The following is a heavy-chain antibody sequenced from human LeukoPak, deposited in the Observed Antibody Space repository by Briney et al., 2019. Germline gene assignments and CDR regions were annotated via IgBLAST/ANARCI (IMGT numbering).Heavy chain of an antibody. D-gene: IGHD3-22*01. Sequence: GASLKISCNGSGYSLSNYWIGWVRHVPGKGLERVAIIYPGYSYTRYSPSFQGPVTISADRSISTAYLRWSSLKASDTAMYYCARHPNNNQDDTSTYRNWGRGTLVTVSS. J-gene: IGHJ4*02. CDR2: IYPGYSYT. V-gene: IGHV5-51*01. CDR3: ARHPNNNQDDTSTYRN. CDR1: GYSLSNYW.